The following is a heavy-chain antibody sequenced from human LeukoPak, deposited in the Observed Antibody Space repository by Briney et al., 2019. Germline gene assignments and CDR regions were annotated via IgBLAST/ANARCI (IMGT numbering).Heavy chain of an antibody. CDR3: ARDSRRYDSGG. D-gene: IGHD3-22*01. CDR2: IKQDGSEK. CDR1: GFTFSSYW. Sequence: GGSLRLSCAASGFTFSSYWMSWVRQAPGKGPEWVANIKQDGSEKYYVDSVKGRFTISRDNAKNSLYLQMNSLRAEDTAVYYCARDSRRYDSGGWGQGTLVTVSS. J-gene: IGHJ4*02. V-gene: IGHV3-7*01.